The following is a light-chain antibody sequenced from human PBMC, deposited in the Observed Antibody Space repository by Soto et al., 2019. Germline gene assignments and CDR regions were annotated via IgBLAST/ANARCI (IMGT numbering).Light chain of an antibody. CDR2: DAS. J-gene: IGKJ1*01. Sequence: EIVLTQSPVTLSLSPGERATLSCRASQSVSSYLAWYQQKPGQAPRLLIYDASNRATGIPARFSGSGSGTEFTLTISSLQSEDFAVYYCQQYNNWPRGTFGQGTKVDIK. CDR1: QSVSSY. V-gene: IGKV3-11*01. CDR3: QQYNNWPRGT.